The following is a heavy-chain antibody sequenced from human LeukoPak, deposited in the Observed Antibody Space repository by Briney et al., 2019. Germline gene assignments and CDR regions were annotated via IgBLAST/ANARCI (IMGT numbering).Heavy chain of an antibody. J-gene: IGHJ4*02. V-gene: IGHV1-2*02. CDR2: INPNIGST. CDR1: GYTFTGYY. D-gene: IGHD2-15*01. Sequence: ASVKVSCKASGYTFTGYYMHWVRQAPGQGLGWMGWINPNIGSTNYAQKFQGRVTMTRDTSSSTAYMELSRLRSDDTAVYYCARDGYCSGGSCYFFSPYWGQGTLVTVSS. CDR3: ARDGYCSGGSCYFFSPY.